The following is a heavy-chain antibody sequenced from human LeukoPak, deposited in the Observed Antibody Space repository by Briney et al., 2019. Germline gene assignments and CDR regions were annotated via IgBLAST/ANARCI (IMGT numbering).Heavy chain of an antibody. CDR2: INSEGRST. V-gene: IGHV3-74*01. CDR3: ARNSNGMSN. CDR1: GFTFTNYG. Sequence: GGSLRLSCVASGFTFTNYGMMRVRQAPGKGLVGVSYINSEGRSTTYADSVKGRFTISRDNAKNTLYLQMSSLRAEDTAMYYCARNSNGMSNWGQGTLVIVSS. D-gene: IGHD2-8*01. J-gene: IGHJ4*02.